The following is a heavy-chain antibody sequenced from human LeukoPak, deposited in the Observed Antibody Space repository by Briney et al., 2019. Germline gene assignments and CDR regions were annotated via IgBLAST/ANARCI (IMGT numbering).Heavy chain of an antibody. J-gene: IGHJ4*02. CDR3: VRVAPYSSSWYNPFDS. D-gene: IGHD6-13*01. CDR2: IYTSGST. V-gene: IGHV4-4*07. Sequence: SETLSLTCTVSGGSISSYYWSWIRQPAGKGLEWIGRIYTSGSTNYNPSLKSRVTMSVDTSKNQFSLKLSSVTAADTAVYYCVRVAPYSSSWYNPFDSWGQGTLVTVSS. CDR1: GGSISSYY.